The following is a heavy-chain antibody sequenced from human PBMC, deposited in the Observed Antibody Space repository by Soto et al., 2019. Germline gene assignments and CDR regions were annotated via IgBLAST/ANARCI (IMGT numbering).Heavy chain of an antibody. CDR2: IYYSGST. CDR3: ARHGMLGSWSIYGT. D-gene: IGHD3-10*01. J-gene: IGHJ5*02. Sequence: SETLSLTCTVSGGSISSYYWSWIRQPPGKGLEWIGYIYYSGSTNYNPSLKSRVTISVDTSKNQFSLKLSSVTAADTAVYYCARHGMLGSWSIYGTWGQGTLVTVSS. CDR1: GGSISSYY. V-gene: IGHV4-59*08.